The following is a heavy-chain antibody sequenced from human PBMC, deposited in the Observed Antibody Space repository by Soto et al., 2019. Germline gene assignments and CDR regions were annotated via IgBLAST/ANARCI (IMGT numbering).Heavy chain of an antibody. Sequence: ASLKVSCKSSGYPFTSYGSSWVRQAPGQGLEWMGWISAYNGNTNYAQKLQGRVTMTTDTSTSTAYMELRSLRSDDTAVYYCARLNGDNYYYYMGVWGKGTTVTVSS. J-gene: IGHJ6*03. V-gene: IGHV1-18*01. CDR1: GYPFTSYG. CDR2: ISAYNGNT. D-gene: IGHD3-10*01. CDR3: ARLNGDNYYYYMGV.